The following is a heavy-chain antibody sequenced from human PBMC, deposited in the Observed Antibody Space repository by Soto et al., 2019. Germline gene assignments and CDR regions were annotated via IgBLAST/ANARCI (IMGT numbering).Heavy chain of an antibody. Sequence: QVQLQESGPGLVKPSETLSLTCTVSGGAMSSYYWSWIRQPPGKGLEWIGYTYYSGSTNYNPSLKSRVTISVDTSKKYFSLTLSSVTTSDTGVYYCASLGVYCTSTSCFERLFDPRGQGILVTVSS. J-gene: IGHJ5*02. CDR3: ASLGVYCTSTSCFERLFDP. D-gene: IGHD2-2*01. CDR2: TYYSGST. CDR1: GGAMSSYY. V-gene: IGHV4-59*08.